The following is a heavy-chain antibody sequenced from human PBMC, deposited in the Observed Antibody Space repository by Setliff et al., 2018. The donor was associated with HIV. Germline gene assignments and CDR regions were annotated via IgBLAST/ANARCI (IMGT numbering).Heavy chain of an antibody. CDR3: ARVVGSVVRKLDY. V-gene: IGHV4-34*01. CDR1: GGSFSGYY. D-gene: IGHD1-1*01. CDR2: INHRGST. Sequence: KSSETLSLTCAVYGGSFSGYYWSWIRQPPGKGLEWIGEINHRGSTNYNPPLKSRVSISLDTSKNQFSLRLISVTAADTAVYYCARVVGSVVRKLDYWGQGTLVTVSS. J-gene: IGHJ4*02.